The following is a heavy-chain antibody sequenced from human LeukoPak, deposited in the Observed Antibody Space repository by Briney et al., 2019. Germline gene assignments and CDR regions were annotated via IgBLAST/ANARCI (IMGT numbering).Heavy chain of an antibody. CDR1: GFSFGDYG. V-gene: IGHV3-20*04. CDR2: IGWNGYRK. D-gene: IGHD2-15*01. Sequence: GGSLRLSCAASGFSFGDYGMSWVRQIPGKGLEWVSGIGWNGYRKGYADSVKGRFSISRDNAKNSLYLQMNSLRAGDTALYYCARSGGHCSGGSCYLYFYYIDVWGKGTTVTVSS. CDR3: ARSGGHCSGGSCYLYFYYIDV. J-gene: IGHJ6*03.